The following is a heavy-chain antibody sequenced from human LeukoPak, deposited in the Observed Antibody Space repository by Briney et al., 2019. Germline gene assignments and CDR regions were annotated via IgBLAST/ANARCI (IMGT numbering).Heavy chain of an antibody. Sequence: SETLSLTCTVSGYSLSSGYYWGWIRQPPGKGLEWIGSIYHSGSTYYNPSLKSRVTISVDTSKNQFSLKLSSVTAADTAVYYCARFFVGATPDYWGQGTLVTVSS. CDR3: ARFFVGATPDY. CDR2: IYHSGST. J-gene: IGHJ4*02. D-gene: IGHD1-26*01. V-gene: IGHV4-38-2*02. CDR1: GYSLSSGYY.